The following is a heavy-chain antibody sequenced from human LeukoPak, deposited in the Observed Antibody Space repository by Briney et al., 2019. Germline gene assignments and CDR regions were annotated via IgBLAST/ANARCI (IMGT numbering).Heavy chain of an antibody. CDR2: IEPDGREK. Sequence: GGSLRLSCAASGFTFSLYWMSWVRQAPGKGLEWVANIEPDGREKYYAESLKGRFTISRDNAKNSLYLQMNSLRAEDTAIYYCAKDVHYDLLTAYYDYWGQGTLVTVSS. CDR1: GFTFSLYW. J-gene: IGHJ4*02. CDR3: AKDVHYDLLTAYYDY. V-gene: IGHV3-7*03. D-gene: IGHD3-9*01.